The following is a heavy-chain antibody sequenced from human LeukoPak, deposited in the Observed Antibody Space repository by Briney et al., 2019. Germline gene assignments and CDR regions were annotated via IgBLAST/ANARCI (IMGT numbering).Heavy chain of an antibody. D-gene: IGHD1-26*01. CDR2: ISHDGGNK. CDR3: ASHGMGFSAVDY. J-gene: IGHJ4*02. Sequence: GGSLRLSCATSGFTFSTYAMHWVRQAPGKGLEWVAIISHDGGNKNYADSVKGRFTISRDNSKNTLYLQMNSLRAEDTAVYYCASHGMGFSAVDYWGQGTLVTVSS. V-gene: IGHV3-30*04. CDR1: GFTFSTYA.